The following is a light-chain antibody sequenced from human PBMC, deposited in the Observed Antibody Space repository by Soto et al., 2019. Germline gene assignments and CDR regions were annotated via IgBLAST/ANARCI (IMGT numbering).Light chain of an antibody. V-gene: IGLV2-14*01. CDR1: GSDVGTYNR. Sequence: QSVLAQPASVSGSPGQSITISCTGTGSDVGTYNRVSWYQQPPGTAPKLIIYEVRNRPSGVSNRSSGSKSGNTAYLTISGLQAEDEADYFCNSYTTRSTYVFGTGTKVTVL. CDR2: EVR. J-gene: IGLJ1*01. CDR3: NSYTTRSTYV.